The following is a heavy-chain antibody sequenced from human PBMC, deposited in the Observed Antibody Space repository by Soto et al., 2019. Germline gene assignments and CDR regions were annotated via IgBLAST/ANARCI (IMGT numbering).Heavy chain of an antibody. J-gene: IGHJ4*02. V-gene: IGHV3-21*01. Sequence: GGSLRLSCAASGFTFSSYSMNWVRQAPGKGLERVSSISSSSSYIYYADSVKGRFTISRDNAKNSLYLQMNSLRAEDTAVYYCARDPPYSSGWPHPDYWGQGTLVTVSS. CDR2: ISSSSSYI. CDR1: GFTFSSYS. D-gene: IGHD6-19*01. CDR3: ARDPPYSSGWPHPDY.